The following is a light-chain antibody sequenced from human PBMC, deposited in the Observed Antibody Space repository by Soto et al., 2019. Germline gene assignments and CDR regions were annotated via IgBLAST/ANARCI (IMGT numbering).Light chain of an antibody. CDR3: QQYGSFPPST. Sequence: SQMTRSPSTLCASVVERLTISCRPSRSISNCLAWYQQRPGIAPKLLIFDASTLQSGVPSRFSGSGSGTEFTLSISRLQPDDYATYYCQQYGSFPPSTFGGGTKVDIK. CDR2: DAS. CDR1: RSISNC. J-gene: IGKJ4*01. V-gene: IGKV1-5*01.